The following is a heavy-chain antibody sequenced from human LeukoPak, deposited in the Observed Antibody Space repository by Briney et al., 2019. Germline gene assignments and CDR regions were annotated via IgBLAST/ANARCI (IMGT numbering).Heavy chain of an antibody. D-gene: IGHD3-16*01. CDR2: IIPIFGTA. J-gene: IGHJ4*02. V-gene: IGHV1-69*01. Sequence: VSSVKVSCKASGGTFSSYAISGVRQAPAQGLEWMGGIIPIFGTANYAQKFQGRVTITADESTSTAYMELSSLRSEDTAVYYCARLLGYYFDYWGQGTLVTVSS. CDR3: ARLLGYYFDY. CDR1: GGTFSSYA.